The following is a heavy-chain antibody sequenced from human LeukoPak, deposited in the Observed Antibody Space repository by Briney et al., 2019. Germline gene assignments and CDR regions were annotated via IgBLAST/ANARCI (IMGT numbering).Heavy chain of an antibody. CDR3: AKSESGVGNYGVIDY. CDR1: GFIFSSYG. J-gene: IGHJ4*02. Sequence: GGTLRLSCAASGFIFSSYGMSWVREAPGKGVEWVSGISGGGGSTYYADSVKGRFTISRDNSKNSLYLQMNSLRTEDTALYYCAKSESGVGNYGVIDYWGQGTLVTVSS. V-gene: IGHV3-43*02. CDR2: ISGGGGST. D-gene: IGHD1-7*01.